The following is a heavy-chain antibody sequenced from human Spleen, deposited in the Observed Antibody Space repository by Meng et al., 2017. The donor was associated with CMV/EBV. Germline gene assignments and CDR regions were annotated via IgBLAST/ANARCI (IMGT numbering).Heavy chain of an antibody. CDR1: GFSFSAYY. CDR3: ASLTRAQSSYYFDL. Sequence: GESLKISCAASGFSFSAYYMSWIRQAPGKGLEWISYISSSGNTIYYADSVKGRFTISRDNAKNSLYLQMNSLRAEDTALYFCASLTRAQSSYYFDLWGQGTLVTSPQ. CDR2: ISSSGNTI. V-gene: IGHV3-11*01. D-gene: IGHD2-2*01. J-gene: IGHJ4*02.